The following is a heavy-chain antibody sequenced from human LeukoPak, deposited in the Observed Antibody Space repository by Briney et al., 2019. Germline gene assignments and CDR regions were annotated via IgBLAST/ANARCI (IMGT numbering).Heavy chain of an antibody. D-gene: IGHD2-8*01. CDR3: ARGVIVLMVYAYDAFDI. CDR2: INPSGGST. J-gene: IGHJ3*02. V-gene: IGHV1-46*01. CDR1: GYTFTSYY. Sequence: ASVKVSCKASGYTFTSYYMHWVRQAPGQGLEWMGIINPSGGSTSYAQKFQGRVTMTRDTSTSTVYMELSSLRSEDTAVYYCARGVIVLMVYAYDAFDIWGQGTMVTVSS.